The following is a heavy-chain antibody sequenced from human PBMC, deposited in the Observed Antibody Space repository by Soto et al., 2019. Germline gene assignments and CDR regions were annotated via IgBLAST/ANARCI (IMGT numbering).Heavy chain of an antibody. D-gene: IGHD2-2*02. Sequence: EVQVLESGGGLVQPGGSLRLSCADSGFTFNSYAMSWVRQSPLKGLYWVSTISDSGGSTYYEDSVKGRFTISRDNSKHPLSLKMTSLRPEDTALYYCSKKENAAIGSMNWYFDLWGRGTQVSVSS. V-gene: IGHV3-23*01. CDR1: GFTFNSYA. CDR2: ISDSGGST. CDR3: SKKENAAIGSMNWYFDL. J-gene: IGHJ2*01.